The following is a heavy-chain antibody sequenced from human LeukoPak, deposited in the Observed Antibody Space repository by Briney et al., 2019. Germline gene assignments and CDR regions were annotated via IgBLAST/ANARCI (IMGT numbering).Heavy chain of an antibody. V-gene: IGHV3-21*01. D-gene: IGHD3-10*01. CDR2: ISSSSSYI. CDR1: GFTFSSYS. CDR3: ARDRSLRLFDY. Sequence: GGSLRLSCAASGFTFSSYSMNWVRQAPGKGLEWVSSISSSSSYIYYSDSVKGRFTISRDNAKNSLYLQMNSLRAEDTAVYYCARDRSLRLFDYWGQGTLVTVSS. J-gene: IGHJ4*02.